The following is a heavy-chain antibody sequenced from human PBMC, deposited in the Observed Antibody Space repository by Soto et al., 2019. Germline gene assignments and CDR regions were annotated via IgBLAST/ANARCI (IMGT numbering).Heavy chain of an antibody. D-gene: IGHD4-17*01. CDR3: ARGILYGDDNWFDP. Sequence: QLQLQESGSGLVKPSQTLSLTCAVSGGSISSGGYSWSWIRQPPGKGLEWIGYIYHSGSTYYNPSRKSRVTISVDRAKNQFSLKLSSVTAADTAVYYCARGILYGDDNWFDPWGQGTLVTVSS. CDR1: GGSISSGGYS. CDR2: IYHSGST. V-gene: IGHV4-30-2*01. J-gene: IGHJ5*02.